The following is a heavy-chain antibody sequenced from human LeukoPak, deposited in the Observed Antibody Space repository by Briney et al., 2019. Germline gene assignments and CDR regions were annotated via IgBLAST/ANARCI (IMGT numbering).Heavy chain of an antibody. CDR1: GFTFSSYG. D-gene: IGHD2-21*02. CDR3: ARYVSVWVTTLEY. J-gene: IGHJ4*02. CDR2: ISGSGNST. Sequence: GGSLRLSCAASGFTFSSYGMSWVRQAPGKGLEWVSAISGSGNSTYSADSVKGRFTISRDNAKNTLYLQMNSLRDEDTAVYYCARYVSVWVTTLEYWGQGTLVTVSS. V-gene: IGHV3-23*01.